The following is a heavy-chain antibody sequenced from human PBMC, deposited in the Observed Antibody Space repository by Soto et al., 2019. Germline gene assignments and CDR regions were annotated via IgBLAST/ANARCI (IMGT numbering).Heavy chain of an antibody. J-gene: IGHJ5*02. CDR2: IIPIFGTA. V-gene: IGHV1-69*12. D-gene: IGHD3-22*01. Sequence: QVQLVQSGAEVKKPGSSVKVSCKASGGTFSSYAITWVRQAPGQGLEWMGGIIPIFGTANYAQKFQGRGTITADESTRTAYMELSSLRSEDTAVYYCARDRGPSSGYYPYWFDPWGQGTLVTVSS. CDR1: GGTFSSYA. CDR3: ARDRGPSSGYYPYWFDP.